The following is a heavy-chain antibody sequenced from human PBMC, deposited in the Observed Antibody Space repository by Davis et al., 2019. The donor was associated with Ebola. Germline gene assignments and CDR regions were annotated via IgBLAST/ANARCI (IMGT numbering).Heavy chain of an antibody. V-gene: IGHV4-59*01. CDR2: IYYSGST. J-gene: IGHJ4*02. Sequence: GSLRLSCTVSGGSISSYYWSWIRQPPGKGLEWIGYIYYSGSTNYNPSLKSRVTISVDTSKNQFSLKLSSVTAADTAVYYSARGDYSFDYWGQGTLVTVSS. CDR3: ARGDYSFDY. D-gene: IGHD4-11*01. CDR1: GGSISSYY.